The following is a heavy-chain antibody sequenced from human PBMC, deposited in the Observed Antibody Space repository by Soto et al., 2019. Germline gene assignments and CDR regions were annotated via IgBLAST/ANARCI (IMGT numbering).Heavy chain of an antibody. Sequence: GGSLRLSCAASGFTFSSYWMSWVRQAPGKGLEWVANIKQDGSEKYYVDSVKGRFTISRDNAKNSLYLQMNSLRAEDTAVYYCARPQTQFTIFGMSNDAFDIWGQGTMVTVSS. CDR1: GFTFSSYW. V-gene: IGHV3-7*05. J-gene: IGHJ3*02. CDR3: ARPQTQFTIFGMSNDAFDI. D-gene: IGHD3-3*01. CDR2: IKQDGSEK.